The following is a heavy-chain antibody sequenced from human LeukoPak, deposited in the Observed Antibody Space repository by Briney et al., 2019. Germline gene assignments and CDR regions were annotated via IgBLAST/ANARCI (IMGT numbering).Heavy chain of an antibody. CDR1: GYTFTSYD. Sequence: ASVKVSCKASGYTFTSYDINWVRQATGQGLEWMGWMNPNSGNTGYAQKFQGRVTITRNTSISTAYMELSSLRSEDTAVYYCARRGRGYSYGAVDWFDPWGQGTLVTVSS. D-gene: IGHD5-18*01. CDR2: MNPNSGNT. J-gene: IGHJ5*02. CDR3: ARRGRGYSYGAVDWFDP. V-gene: IGHV1-8*03.